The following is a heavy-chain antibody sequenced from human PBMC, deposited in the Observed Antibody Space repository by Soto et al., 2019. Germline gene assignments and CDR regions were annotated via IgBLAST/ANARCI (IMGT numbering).Heavy chain of an antibody. CDR1: GFTFSSYG. Sequence: QVQLVESGGGVVQPGRSLRLSCAASGFTFSSYGMHWVRQAPGKGLEWVAVISYDGSSKYYTDSVKGRFTISRDNSKNTLYLQMNSLRAEDTAVYYCARRLGIRRYFDFWGQGTLVTVSS. V-gene: IGHV3-30*03. J-gene: IGHJ4*02. CDR2: ISYDGSSK. CDR3: ARRLGIRRYFDF. D-gene: IGHD7-27*01.